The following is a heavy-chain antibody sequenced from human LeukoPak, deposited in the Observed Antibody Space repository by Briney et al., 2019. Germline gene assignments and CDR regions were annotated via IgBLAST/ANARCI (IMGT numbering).Heavy chain of an antibody. CDR1: GFTFSSYS. V-gene: IGHV3-48*04. CDR3: ARGLSDYDFWSGTHAFDI. CDR2: ISSSGSTI. D-gene: IGHD3-3*01. J-gene: IGHJ3*02. Sequence: PPGGSLRLSCAASGFTFSSYSMNWVRQAPGKGLEWVSYISSSGSTIYYADSVKGRFTISRDNAKNSLYLQMNSLRAEDTAVYYCARGLSDYDFWSGTHAFDIWGQGTMVTVSS.